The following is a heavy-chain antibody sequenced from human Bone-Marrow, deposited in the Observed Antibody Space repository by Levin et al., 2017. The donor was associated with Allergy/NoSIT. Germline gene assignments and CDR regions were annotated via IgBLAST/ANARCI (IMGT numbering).Heavy chain of an antibody. CDR1: GFTFSDAW. J-gene: IGHJ4*02. D-gene: IGHD6-19*01. V-gene: IGHV3-15*01. Sequence: AGGSLRLSCAASGFTFSDAWVSWVRQAPGKGLEWVGRIKSKVDGGTTDYAASLKDRFIISRDDSKNTLYLQMNSLKPEDTAVYYCATNGFSSGWYDFDHWGQGTLVTVSS. CDR3: ATNGFSSGWYDFDH. CDR2: IKSKVDGGTT.